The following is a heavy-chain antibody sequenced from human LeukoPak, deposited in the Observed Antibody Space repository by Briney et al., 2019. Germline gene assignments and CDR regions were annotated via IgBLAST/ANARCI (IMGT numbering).Heavy chain of an antibody. Sequence: ASETLSLTCTVSGGSISSYYWSWIRQPPGKGLEWIGYIYYSGSTNYNPSLKSRVTISVDTSKNQFSLKLSSVTAADTAVYYCACSEMATTLDYWGQGTLVTVSS. CDR3: ACSEMATTLDY. V-gene: IGHV4-59*01. CDR2: IYYSGST. CDR1: GGSISSYY. D-gene: IGHD5-24*01. J-gene: IGHJ4*02.